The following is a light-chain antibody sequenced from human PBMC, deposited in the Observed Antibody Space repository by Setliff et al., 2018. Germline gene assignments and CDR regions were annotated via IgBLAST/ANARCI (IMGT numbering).Light chain of an antibody. CDR3: SSFTSRGTLDVV. J-gene: IGLJ2*01. CDR1: NSDVGGYNY. CDR2: DVS. Sequence: SALTQPASMSGSPGQSITISCTGTNSDVGGYNYVSWYQQHPGRAPKLIIYDVSYRPSGVSNRFSGSKSGNRASLTISGLQAEDEADYYCSSFTSRGTLDVVFGEGTQLTVL. V-gene: IGLV2-14*03.